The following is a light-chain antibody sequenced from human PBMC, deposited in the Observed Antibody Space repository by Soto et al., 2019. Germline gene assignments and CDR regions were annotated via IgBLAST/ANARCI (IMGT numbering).Light chain of an antibody. V-gene: IGKV1-39*01. CDR3: QQSYRTPQT. Sequence: DIQMTQSPSSLSASVGDRVTITCRASQSISSYLNWYQQKPGKAPNLLIYAASSLQSGVPSRFSGSGSGTDFTLTISSLQPEDFTTYYCQQSYRTPQTFGQGTKVEIK. CDR1: QSISSY. J-gene: IGKJ1*01. CDR2: AAS.